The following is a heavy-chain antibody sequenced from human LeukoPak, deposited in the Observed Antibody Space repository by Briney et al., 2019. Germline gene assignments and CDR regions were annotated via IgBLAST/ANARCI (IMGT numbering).Heavy chain of an antibody. D-gene: IGHD4-11*01. V-gene: IGHV1-69*13. CDR3: ARVRLPYYYYGMDV. CDR1: GGTLSSYA. CDR2: IIPIFGTA. Sequence: SVKVSCKASGGTLSSYAISWVRQAPGQGLEWMGGIIPIFGTANYAQKFQGRVTITADESTSTAYMELSSLRSEDTAVYYCARVRLPYYYYGMDVWGQGTTVTVSS. J-gene: IGHJ6*02.